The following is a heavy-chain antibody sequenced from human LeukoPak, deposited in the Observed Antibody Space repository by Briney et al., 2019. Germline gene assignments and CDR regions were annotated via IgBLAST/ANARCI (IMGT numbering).Heavy chain of an antibody. CDR1: GGSISSYY. Sequence: SETLSLTCTVSGGSISSYYWSWIRQPPGKGLEWIGYIYYSGSTNYNPSLKSRVTISVDTSKNQFSLKLSSVTPADTAVYYCAGGGYYGSGNDFRFDPWGQGTLVTVSS. D-gene: IGHD3-10*01. CDR2: IYYSGST. J-gene: IGHJ5*02. V-gene: IGHV4-59*01. CDR3: AGGGYYGSGNDFRFDP.